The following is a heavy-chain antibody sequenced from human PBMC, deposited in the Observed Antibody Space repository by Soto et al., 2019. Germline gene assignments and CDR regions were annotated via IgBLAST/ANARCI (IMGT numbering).Heavy chain of an antibody. CDR1: GYTFTSYG. J-gene: IGHJ4*02. CDR2: ISAHNGNT. Sequence: QVHLVQSGAEVKKPGASVKVSCKASGYTFTSYGITWVRQAPGQGLEGMGWISAHNGNTDYAQKLQGRVIVTRDTSTSTAYMVMRIQRFDDTAVYYCARGRYGEYWGQGALVTVYS. V-gene: IGHV1-18*01. CDR3: ARGRYGEY. D-gene: IGHD3-10*01.